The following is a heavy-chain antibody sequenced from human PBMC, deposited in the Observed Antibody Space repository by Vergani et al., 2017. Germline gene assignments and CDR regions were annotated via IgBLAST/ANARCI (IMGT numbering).Heavy chain of an antibody. CDR3: ARWNYDFWSGRKNWFDP. D-gene: IGHD3-3*01. Sequence: QVQLVQSGAEVKKPGASVKVSCKASGYTFTTYGINWVRQAPGQGLEWMGWISTYYGNANYAQKLQGRVTMTTDTSTSTAYMDLRSLRSDDTAVYYCARWNYDFWSGRKNWFDPWGQGTLVTVSS. CDR1: GYTFTTYG. J-gene: IGHJ5*02. V-gene: IGHV1-18*01. CDR2: ISTYYGNA.